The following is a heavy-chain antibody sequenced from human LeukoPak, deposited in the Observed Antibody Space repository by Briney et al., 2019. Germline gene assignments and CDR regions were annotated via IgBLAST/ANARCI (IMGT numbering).Heavy chain of an antibody. J-gene: IGHJ6*04. CDR1: GGSFSGYY. D-gene: IGHD4-17*01. CDR2: ISHSGRA. V-gene: IGHV4-34*01. Sequence: PSETLSLTCAVYGGSFSGYYWTWIRQPPGKGLEWIGEISHSGRANYNPSLKSRVTISVDTSKNQFSLKLSSVTAADTAVYYCARDLDTTVTMKGMDVWGKGTTVTVSS. CDR3: ARDLDTTVTMKGMDV.